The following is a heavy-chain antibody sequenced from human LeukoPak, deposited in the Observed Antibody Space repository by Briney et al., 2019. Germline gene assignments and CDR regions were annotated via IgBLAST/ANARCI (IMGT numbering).Heavy chain of an antibody. CDR1: GFTFSSYW. CDR3: AKVPYSSGWYGLWFDP. V-gene: IGHV3-74*01. Sequence: PGGSLRLSCAASGFTFSSYWMHWVRQAPGKGLVWVSRINSDGSSTSYADSVKGRFTISRDNAKNTLYLQMNSLRAEDTAVYYCAKVPYSSGWYGLWFDPWGQGTLVTVSS. CDR2: INSDGSST. D-gene: IGHD6-19*01. J-gene: IGHJ5*02.